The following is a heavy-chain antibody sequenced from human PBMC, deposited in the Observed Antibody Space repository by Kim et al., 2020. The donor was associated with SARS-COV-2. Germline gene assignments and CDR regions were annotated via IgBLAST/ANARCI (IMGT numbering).Heavy chain of an antibody. CDR3: ARDLGYFRRDP. V-gene: IGHV3-7*01. Sequence: GGSLRLSCAVSGFTFSGYWMSWVRQAPGKGLQWVASIKTDGSETFHVDSVKGRFTVSRDNAKNSLYLQMNSLRDEDTAVYYCARDLGYFRRDPWGQGTLV. J-gene: IGHJ5*02. D-gene: IGHD5-12*01. CDR2: IKTDGSET. CDR1: GFTFSGYW.